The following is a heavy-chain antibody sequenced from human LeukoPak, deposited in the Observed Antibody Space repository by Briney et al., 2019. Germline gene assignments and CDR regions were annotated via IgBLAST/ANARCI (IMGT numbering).Heavy chain of an antibody. V-gene: IGHV1-69*04. D-gene: IGHD2-15*01. CDR1: GGTFGSYA. CDR2: IIPILGIA. CDR3: ARGGTPNCSGGSCYDY. J-gene: IGHJ4*02. Sequence: GASVKVSCKASGGTFGSYAISWVRQAPGQGLEWMGRIIPILGIANYAQKFQGRVTITADKSTSTAYMELSSLRSEGTAVYYCARGGTPNCSGGSCYDYWGQGTLVTVSS.